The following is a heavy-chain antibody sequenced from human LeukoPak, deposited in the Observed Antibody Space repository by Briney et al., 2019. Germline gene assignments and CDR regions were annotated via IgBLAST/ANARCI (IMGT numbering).Heavy chain of an antibody. CDR2: INPNNDGT. Sequence: ASVKVSCKASGYTFTGYYMHWVRQAPGEGLEWMGWINPNNDGTDYAQKFQGRVTMTRDTSISTAYMELSRLRSDDTAVYYCAREVGYNLYYYGMDVWGQGTTVTAS. CDR1: GYTFTGYY. V-gene: IGHV1-2*02. D-gene: IGHD5-24*01. CDR3: AREVGYNLYYYGMDV. J-gene: IGHJ6*02.